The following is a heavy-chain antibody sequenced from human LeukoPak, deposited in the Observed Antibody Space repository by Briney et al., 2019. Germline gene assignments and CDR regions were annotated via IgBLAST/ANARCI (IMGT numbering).Heavy chain of an antibody. J-gene: IGHJ4*02. Sequence: PGGSLRLSCAASGLTFSSYAMSWARHAPGKGLEGVSLISGSGVNTYYTDSVKRRFTISRDNSKNTLYLQMSSLRAEDTAVYYCATPESTGWQALFDYWGQGTLVTVSS. V-gene: IGHV3-23*01. CDR1: GLTFSSYA. CDR3: ATPESTGWQALFDY. D-gene: IGHD2-8*02. CDR2: ISGSGVNT.